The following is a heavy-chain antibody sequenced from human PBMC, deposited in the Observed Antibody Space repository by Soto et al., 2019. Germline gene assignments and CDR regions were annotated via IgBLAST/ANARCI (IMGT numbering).Heavy chain of an antibody. V-gene: IGHV4-39*01. Sequence: PSETLSLTCTVSGCSFSSSTYYWGWIRQPPGKGLEWIGSMYSGGNTYYTPSLKSRVTVHVDTSKNHFSLKLTSVTAADTAMYYCARQPYDSTGYYYGAWGQGTLVTVSS. D-gene: IGHD3-22*01. CDR3: ARQPYDSTGYYYGA. CDR2: MYSGGNT. J-gene: IGHJ5*02. CDR1: GCSFSSSTYY.